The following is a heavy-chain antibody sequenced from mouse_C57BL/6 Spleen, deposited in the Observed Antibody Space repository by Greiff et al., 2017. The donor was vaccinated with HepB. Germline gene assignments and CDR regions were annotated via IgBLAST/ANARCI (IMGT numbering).Heavy chain of an antibody. Sequence: VQLQQPGAELVKPGASVKLSCKASGYTFTSYWMHWVKQRPGQGLEWIGMIHPNSGSTNYNEKFKSKATLTVDKSSSTAYMQLSSLTSEDSAVYYCASKYYGSSPYWYFDVWGTGTTVTVSS. CDR2: IHPNSGST. J-gene: IGHJ1*03. V-gene: IGHV1-64*01. CDR1: GYTFTSYW. CDR3: ASKYYGSSPYWYFDV. D-gene: IGHD1-1*01.